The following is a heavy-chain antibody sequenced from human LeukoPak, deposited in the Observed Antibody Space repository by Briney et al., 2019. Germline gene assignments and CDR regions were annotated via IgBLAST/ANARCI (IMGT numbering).Heavy chain of an antibody. CDR1: GFTFSSYW. CDR3: VRGIIGAPGSDY. CDR2: TREDGREK. Sequence: PGGSLRLSCEGSGFTFSSYWMSWVRQAPGKGLEWVANTREDGREKNYVDSVRGRFTISRDNAKNSLYLQMNSLGVEDTAVYYCVRGIIGAPGSDYWGQGTLVTVSS. J-gene: IGHJ4*02. V-gene: IGHV3-7*03. D-gene: IGHD6-6*01.